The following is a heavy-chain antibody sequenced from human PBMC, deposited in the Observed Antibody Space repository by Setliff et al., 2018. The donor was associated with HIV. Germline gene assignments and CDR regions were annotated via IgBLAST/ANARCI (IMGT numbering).Heavy chain of an antibody. V-gene: IGHV4-39*01. Sequence: SETLSLTCTVSGGSISGSSYYWGWIRQSPEKGLEWIGSIFHAGSTYYNPSLKSRVTLSVDTSMDQFSLKLNSVTAADTAVYYCAAASSWDPLLDYWGQGTLVTVSS. J-gene: IGHJ4*02. CDR1: GGSISGSSYY. D-gene: IGHD6-13*01. CDR3: AAASSWDPLLDY. CDR2: IFHAGST.